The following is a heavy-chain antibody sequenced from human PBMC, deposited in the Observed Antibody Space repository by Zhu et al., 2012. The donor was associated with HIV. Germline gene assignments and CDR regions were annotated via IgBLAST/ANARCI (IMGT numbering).Heavy chain of an antibody. CDR2: IYYSGST. CDR3: ARIRDGYNYGPQFDY. J-gene: IGHJ4*02. Sequence: QVQLQESGPGLVKPSETLSLTCTVSGGSISSSSYYWGWIRQPPGKGLEWIGSIYYSGSTYYNPSLKSRVTISVDTSKNQFSLKLSSVTAADTAVYYCARIRDGYNYGPQFDYWGQGTLVTVSS. CDR1: GGSISSSSYY. D-gene: IGHD5-24*01. V-gene: IGHV4-39*01.